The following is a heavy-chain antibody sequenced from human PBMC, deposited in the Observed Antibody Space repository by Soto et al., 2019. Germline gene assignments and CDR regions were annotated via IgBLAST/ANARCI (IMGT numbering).Heavy chain of an antibody. V-gene: IGHV4-59*11. CDR3: AAFRAYYYYMDV. Sequence: SGTLSLTCTVSGGSITSHYWSWIRQPPGKGLECIGYIYYRGSTNYNPSLKSRVTMSVDTSTNQFSLKLSSVTAADTAVYYCAAFRAYYYYMDVGGKGTRVTV. CDR2: IYYRGST. CDR1: GGSITSHY. D-gene: IGHD3-3*02. J-gene: IGHJ6*03.